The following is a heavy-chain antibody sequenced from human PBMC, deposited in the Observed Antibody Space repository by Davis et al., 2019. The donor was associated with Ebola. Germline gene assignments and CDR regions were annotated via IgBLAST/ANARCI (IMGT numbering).Heavy chain of an antibody. D-gene: IGHD6-19*01. CDR1: GYTFTSYY. CDR3: ARDRVRRGAVAGFYFDY. Sequence: SVKVSCKASGYTFTSYYMHWVRQAPGQGLEWMGGIIPIFGTANYAQKFQGRVTITADESTSTAYMELSSLRSEDTAVYYCARDRVRRGAVAGFYFDYWGQGTLVTVSS. V-gene: IGHV1-69*13. CDR2: IIPIFGTA. J-gene: IGHJ4*02.